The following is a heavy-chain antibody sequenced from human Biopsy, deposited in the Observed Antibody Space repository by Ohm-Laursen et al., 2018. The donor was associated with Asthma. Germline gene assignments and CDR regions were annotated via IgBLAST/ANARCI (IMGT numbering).Heavy chain of an antibody. CDR3: ARTYYDFLTGQVIDAFAI. CDR1: GYTFISYA. V-gene: IGHV1-3*01. CDR2: INAGNGNT. D-gene: IGHD3-9*01. J-gene: IGHJ3*02. Sequence: GDSAKASCEASGYTFISYAIHWVRQAPEQRHERIGWINAGNGNTKYSQKFQGRVTITRDTSASTAYMELSSLRSEDTAVYYCARTYYDFLTGQVIDAFAIWGQGTMVTVSS.